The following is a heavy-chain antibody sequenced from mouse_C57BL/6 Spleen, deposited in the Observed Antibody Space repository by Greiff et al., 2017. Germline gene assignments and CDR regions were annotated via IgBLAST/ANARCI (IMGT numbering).Heavy chain of an antibody. CDR2: INPNNGDT. V-gene: IGHV1-18*01. D-gene: IGHD3-2*02. CDR3: ARSTAQAGHY. CDR1: GYTFTDYN. J-gene: IGHJ2*01. Sequence: VQLQQSGPELVKPGASVKIPCKASGYTFTDYNMDWVKQSHGKSLEWIGDINPNNGDTNYNEKFKGKATLTADKSSSTAYMQLSSLTSEDSAVYLCARSTAQAGHYWGQGTTLTVSS.